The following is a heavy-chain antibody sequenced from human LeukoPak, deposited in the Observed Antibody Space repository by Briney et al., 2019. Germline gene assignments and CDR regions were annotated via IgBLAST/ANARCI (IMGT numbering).Heavy chain of an antibody. CDR1: GFTFSSHG. CDR3: ARDSPYDSSGSYYFDY. CDR2: IWYDGRNT. Sequence: GGSLRLSCAASGFTFSSHGMHWVRQAPGKGLEWVAVIWYDGRNTYYADSVKSRFTISRDTSKSTLYLQVNSLRVDDTAVYYCARDSPYDSSGSYYFDYWGQGTLVTVSS. V-gene: IGHV3-33*01. D-gene: IGHD3-22*01. J-gene: IGHJ4*02.